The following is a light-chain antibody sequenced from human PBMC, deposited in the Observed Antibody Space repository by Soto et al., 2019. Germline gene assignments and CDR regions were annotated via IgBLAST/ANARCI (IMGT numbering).Light chain of an antibody. CDR1: SSDVGGSNH. V-gene: IGLV2-14*01. Sequence: QSALTQPASVSGSPGQSITISCTGTSSDVGGSNHVSWYQHHPGKAPKLIIYEVSYRPSGASNRFSGSKSGNTASLTISGLQAEDEADYYCSSYTSSSTYVFGTGTKVTVL. CDR2: EVS. CDR3: SSYTSSSTYV. J-gene: IGLJ1*01.